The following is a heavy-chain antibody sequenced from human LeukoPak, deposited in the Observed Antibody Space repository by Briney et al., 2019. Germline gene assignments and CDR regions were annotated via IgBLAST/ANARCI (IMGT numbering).Heavy chain of an antibody. Sequence: PGRSLRLSCAASGFTFDDYAMHWVRQAPGKGLEWVSGISGGGGSTYYADSVKGRFTISRDNSKNTLFLQMNGLRAEDTAIYYCAKDRLQWWTTTIDYWGQGTLVTVSS. J-gene: IGHJ4*02. V-gene: IGHV3-23*01. D-gene: IGHD2-15*01. CDR1: GFTFDDYA. CDR2: ISGGGGST. CDR3: AKDRLQWWTTTIDY.